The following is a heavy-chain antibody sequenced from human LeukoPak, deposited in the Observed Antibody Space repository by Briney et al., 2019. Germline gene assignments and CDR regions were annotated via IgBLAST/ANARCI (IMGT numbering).Heavy chain of an antibody. J-gene: IGHJ3*02. CDR1: GYTFTDYY. CDR3: ARERGTLAVAGDAFDI. V-gene: IGHV1-2*02. CDR2: INPNSGGT. Sequence: ASVKVSCKSSGYTFTDYYMHWVRQAPGQGLEWMGWINPNSGGTKYAQKFQGRVTMTRDTSINTAYMEVRRLTSDDTAVYYCARERGTLAVAGDAFDIWGQGTMVTVSS. D-gene: IGHD6-19*01.